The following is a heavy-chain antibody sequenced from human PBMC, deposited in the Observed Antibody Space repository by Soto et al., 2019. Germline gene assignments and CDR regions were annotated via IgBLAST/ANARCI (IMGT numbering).Heavy chain of an antibody. Sequence: QVQLVESGGGVVQPGRSLRLSCAASGFTFSSYAMHWVRQAPGKGLEWVAVISYDGSNKYYADSVKGRFTISRDNSKNTLYLQMNSLRAEDTAVYYCARRTSRTPWGQGTLVTVSS. CDR3: ARRTSRTP. CDR2: ISYDGSNK. CDR1: GFTFSSYA. V-gene: IGHV3-30-3*01. J-gene: IGHJ5*02.